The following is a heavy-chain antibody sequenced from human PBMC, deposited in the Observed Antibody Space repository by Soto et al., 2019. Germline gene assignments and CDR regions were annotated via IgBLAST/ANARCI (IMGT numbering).Heavy chain of an antibody. D-gene: IGHD6-25*01. CDR1: GFTFSNYA. CDR2: ISGTGNTT. Sequence: PGGSLRLSCASSGFTFSNYAMSWVRQAPGKGLEWVSAISGTGNTTYYTDSMRGRFTISRDNAKNTLYLQMSSLRDEDTAVYYSATYEQRTLFDFWGRGALVTVSS. J-gene: IGHJ4*02. V-gene: IGHV3-23*01. CDR3: ATYEQRTLFDF.